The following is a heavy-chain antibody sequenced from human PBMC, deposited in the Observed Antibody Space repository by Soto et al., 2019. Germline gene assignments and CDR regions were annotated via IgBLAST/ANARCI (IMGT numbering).Heavy chain of an antibody. D-gene: IGHD3-3*01. V-gene: IGHV3-23*01. Sequence: GSLLLSCAASGFTFSSYAMSWVRQAPGKGLEWVSAISGSGGSTYYADSVKVRFTISRDNSKNTLYLQMNSLRAEDTAVYYCEKDSRRITIFGVAENWFDPWGQGTLVTVYS. CDR1: GFTFSSYA. CDR2: ISGSGGST. J-gene: IGHJ5*02. CDR3: EKDSRRITIFGVAENWFDP.